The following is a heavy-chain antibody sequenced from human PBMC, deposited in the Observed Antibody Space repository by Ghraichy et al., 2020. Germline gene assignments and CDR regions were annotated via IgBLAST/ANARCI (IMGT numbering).Heavy chain of an antibody. D-gene: IGHD1-7*01. CDR2: FDPEDGET. Sequence: ASAKVSCKVSGYTLTELSMHWVRQAPGKGLEWMGGFDPEDGETIYAQKFQGRVTMTEDTSTDTAYMELSSLRSEDTAVYYCATKALRGITGPNGWFDPWGQGTLVTVSS. CDR3: ATKALRGITGPNGWFDP. V-gene: IGHV1-24*01. CDR1: GYTLTELS. J-gene: IGHJ5*02.